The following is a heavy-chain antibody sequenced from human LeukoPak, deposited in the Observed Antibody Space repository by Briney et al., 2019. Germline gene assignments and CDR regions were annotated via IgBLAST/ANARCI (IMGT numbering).Heavy chain of an antibody. Sequence: GASVKVSCKASGYTFTSSDINWVRQATGQGLEWMGWMNPNSGNTGYAQKFQGRVTITRNTSISTAYMELSSLRSEDTAVCYCARTGGWYYFDYWGQGTLVTVSS. V-gene: IGHV1-8*03. CDR2: MNPNSGNT. J-gene: IGHJ4*02. CDR3: ARTGGWYYFDY. CDR1: GYTFTSSD. D-gene: IGHD6-19*01.